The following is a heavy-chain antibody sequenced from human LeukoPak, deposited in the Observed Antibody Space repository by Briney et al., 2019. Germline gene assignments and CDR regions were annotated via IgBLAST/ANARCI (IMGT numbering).Heavy chain of an antibody. V-gene: IGHV3-21*01. CDR1: GFTFSSYS. Sequence: PGGSLRLSCAASGFTFSSYSMNWVRQAPGKGLEWVSSISSRSSYIDYADSLKGRFTISRDNAKNSLYLHMNSLRAEDTAVYYCARADAVAGTITFYHWGQGTLVTVSS. D-gene: IGHD6-19*01. J-gene: IGHJ5*02. CDR2: ISSRSSYI. CDR3: ARADAVAGTITFYH.